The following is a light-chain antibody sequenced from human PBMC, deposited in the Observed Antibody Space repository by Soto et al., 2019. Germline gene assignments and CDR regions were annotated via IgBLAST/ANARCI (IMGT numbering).Light chain of an antibody. V-gene: IGLV2-8*01. Sequence: QSALTQPPSASGSLGQSVTISCTGTSSDVGGYNYVSWHQQHPGKAPKLMIYGVTERPSGVPDRFSGSKSGNTASLTVSGLQAEDEADYYCSSFAGGGNPVLFGGGTKLTVL. CDR1: SSDVGGYNY. CDR2: GVT. CDR3: SSFAGGGNPVL. J-gene: IGLJ2*01.